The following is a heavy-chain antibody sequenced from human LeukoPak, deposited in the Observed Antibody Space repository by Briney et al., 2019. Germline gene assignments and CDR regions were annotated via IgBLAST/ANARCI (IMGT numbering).Heavy chain of an antibody. D-gene: IGHD1-26*01. CDR1: GYTFTSYY. V-gene: IGHV1-46*01. CDR3: ARGEWELRVDY. J-gene: IGHJ4*02. CDR2: INPSGGST. Sequence: ASVKVSCKASGYTFTSYYMHWVRQAPGQGLEWMGIINPSGGSTRYAQKFQGRVTMTRDTSTRTVYMELSSLRSEDTAVYYCARGEWELRVDYWGQGTLVTVSS.